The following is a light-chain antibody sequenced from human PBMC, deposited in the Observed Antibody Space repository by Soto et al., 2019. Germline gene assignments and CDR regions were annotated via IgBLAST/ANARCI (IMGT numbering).Light chain of an antibody. CDR2: EVY. Sequence: QSALTQPASVSGSPGQSITISCTGTNSDVGGYDRVSWYQHHPGKAPKLLIFEVYNRPSGISDRFSGSKSGDTASLTISGLQAEDEAEYYCLLYYGRAWVFGGGTQLTVL. CDR3: LLYYGRAWV. V-gene: IGLV2-14*01. J-gene: IGLJ3*02. CDR1: NSDVGGYDR.